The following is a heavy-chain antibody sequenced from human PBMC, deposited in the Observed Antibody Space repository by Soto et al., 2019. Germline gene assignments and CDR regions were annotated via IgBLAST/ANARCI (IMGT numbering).Heavy chain of an antibody. J-gene: IGHJ6*02. V-gene: IGHV5-10-1*01. CDR2: IDPSDSYT. CDR1: GNSFTSHW. CDR3: ARLSYYNYGMDV. Sequence: ECRKISCRGSGNSFTSHWISWVRQMPGKGLEWMGRIDPSDSYTNYSPSFQGHVTISVDKSITTAYLQWSSLKASDTAMYYCARLSYYNYGMDVWGQGTTVTVSS.